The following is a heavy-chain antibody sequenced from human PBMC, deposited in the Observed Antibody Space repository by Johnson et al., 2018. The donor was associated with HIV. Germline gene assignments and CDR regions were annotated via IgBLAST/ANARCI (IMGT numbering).Heavy chain of an antibody. V-gene: IGHV3-30*04. CDR3: AKTPGKNWYYSEGTDAFDI. CDR1: GFTFSSYA. Sequence: QVQLVESGGGVVQPGRSLRLSCAASGFTFSSYAMHWVRQAPGKGLEWVAVISYDGSNKYYADSVKGRFTISRANSKNTLYLQMNSLRPEDTAVYYCAKTPGKNWYYSEGTDAFDIWGQGTMVTVSS. CDR2: ISYDGSNK. D-gene: IGHD3-22*01. J-gene: IGHJ3*02.